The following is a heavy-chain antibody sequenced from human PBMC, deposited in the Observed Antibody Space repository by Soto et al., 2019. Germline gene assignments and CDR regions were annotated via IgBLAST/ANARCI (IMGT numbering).Heavy chain of an antibody. CDR1: GFTFSSYW. D-gene: IGHD2-15*01. V-gene: IGHV3-7*01. CDR3: ARDLHPPRLKIVVVVAATGEEKNNWFDP. Sequence: PGGSLRLSCAASGFTFSSYWMSWVRQAPGKGLEWVANIKQDGSEKYYVDSVKGRFTISRDNAKNSLYLQMNSLRAEDTAVYYCARDLHPPRLKIVVVVAATGEEKNNWFDPWGQGTLVTVSS. CDR2: IKQDGSEK. J-gene: IGHJ5*02.